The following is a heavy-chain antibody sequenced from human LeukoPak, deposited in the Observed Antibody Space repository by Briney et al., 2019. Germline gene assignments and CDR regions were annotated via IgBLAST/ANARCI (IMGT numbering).Heavy chain of an antibody. CDR3: ARPGPDYGSGFDY. CDR2: IYHSGST. D-gene: IGHD3-10*01. CDR1: GGSISSSNW. V-gene: IGHV4-4*02. Sequence: SETLSLTCAVSGGSISSSNWWSWVRQPPGKGLEWIGEIYHSGSTNYNPSLKSRVTISVDKSKNQFSLKLSSVTAADTAVYYCARPGPDYGSGFDYWGQGTLVTVSS. J-gene: IGHJ4*02.